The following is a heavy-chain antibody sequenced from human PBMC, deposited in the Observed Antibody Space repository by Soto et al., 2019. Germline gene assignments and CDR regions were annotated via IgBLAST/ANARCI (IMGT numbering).Heavy chain of an antibody. J-gene: IGHJ6*02. D-gene: IGHD1-26*01. CDR1: GFTFSDYY. CDR3: ARKGVLGAAYGMDV. V-gene: IGHV3-11*06. Sequence: QVQLVESGGGLVKPGGSLRLSCAASGFTFSDYYMSWIRQAPGKGLEWVSYISSSSSYTNYADSVKGRFTISRANAKNSLYLQMNSLRAEDTAVYYCARKGVLGAAYGMDVWGQGTTVTVSS. CDR2: ISSSSSYT.